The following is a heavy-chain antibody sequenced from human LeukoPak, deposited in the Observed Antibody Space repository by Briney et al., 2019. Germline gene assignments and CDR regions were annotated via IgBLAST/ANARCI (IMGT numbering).Heavy chain of an antibody. CDR2: IYYSGST. V-gene: IGHV4-30-4*08. J-gene: IGHJ3*02. CDR3: AREGYCSSTSCYKGAIDI. D-gene: IGHD2-2*02. Sequence: SETLSLTCTVSGGSISSGDYYWSWIRQPPGKGLEWIGYIYYSGSTYYNPSLKSRVIILVDTSKNQFSLNLSSVTAADTAVYYCAREGYCSSTSCYKGAIDIWGQGRMVTVSS. CDR1: GGSISSGDYY.